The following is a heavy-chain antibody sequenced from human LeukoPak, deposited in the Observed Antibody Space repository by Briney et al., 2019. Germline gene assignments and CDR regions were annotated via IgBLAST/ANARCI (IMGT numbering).Heavy chain of an antibody. CDR2: IYYSGST. J-gene: IGHJ5*02. D-gene: IGHD3-22*01. CDR1: GGSISSYY. V-gene: IGHV4-59*01. Sequence: SEPLSLPCTVSGGSISSYYWSWIRQPPGKGLEGIGYIYYSGSTNYNPSLKSRVTISVDTSKNQFSLKLSSVTAADTAVYYCARSGDDSSGYYYGSWGQGTLVTVSS. CDR3: ARSGDDSSGYYYGS.